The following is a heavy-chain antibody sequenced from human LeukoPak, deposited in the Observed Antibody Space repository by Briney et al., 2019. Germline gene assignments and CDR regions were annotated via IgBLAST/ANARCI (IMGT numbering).Heavy chain of an antibody. V-gene: IGHV3-30*04. CDR1: GFTFSSYA. CDR2: ISYDGSNK. J-gene: IGHJ4*02. CDR3: ARAPGGHAPVNY. D-gene: IGHD3-10*01. Sequence: GRSLRLSCAASGFTFSSYAMHWVRQAPGKGLEWVAVISYDGSNKYYADSVKGRFTISRDNSKNTLYLQMNSLRAEDTAVYCCARAPGGHAPVNYWGQGTLVTVSS.